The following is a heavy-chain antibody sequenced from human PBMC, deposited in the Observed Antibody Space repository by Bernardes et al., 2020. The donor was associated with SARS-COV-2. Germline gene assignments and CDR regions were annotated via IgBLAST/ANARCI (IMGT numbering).Heavy chain of an antibody. Sequence: GSLRLSCAASGFTFSAYTMSWVRQAPGKGLEWVSTVGISATSTFFAASVKGRFTISRDNSKNTVSLQMNSLRVEDTAVYYCATLGRYGDYGNYWGQGTLVTVSS. CDR3: ATLGRYGDYGNY. CDR2: VGISATST. V-gene: IGHV3-23*01. J-gene: IGHJ4*02. D-gene: IGHD4-17*01. CDR1: GFTFSAYT.